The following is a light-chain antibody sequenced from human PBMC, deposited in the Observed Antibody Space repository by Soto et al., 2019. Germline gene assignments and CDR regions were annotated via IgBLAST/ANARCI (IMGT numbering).Light chain of an antibody. CDR2: DAS. CDR1: QSVSSY. J-gene: IGKJ3*01. CDR3: QQRSNWPPVT. Sequence: EIVLTQSPATLSLSPGERATLSCRASQSVSSYLAWYQQKPGQAPRLLIYDASNRATGIPARFSGSGSGTDFTLTISSLEPEDFAVDYCQQRSNWPPVTCGPGTKVDIK. V-gene: IGKV3-11*01.